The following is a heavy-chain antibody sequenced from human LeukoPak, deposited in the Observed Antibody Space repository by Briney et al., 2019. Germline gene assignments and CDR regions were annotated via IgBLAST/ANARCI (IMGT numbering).Heavy chain of an antibody. J-gene: IGHJ4*02. CDR1: GFIFDDYT. V-gene: IGHV3-43*01. Sequence: PGGSLRLSCAASGFIFDDYTMHWVRQTPGKGLEWVPLITWEGGTTYYADSVKGRFTISRDNSKNSLYLQMDSLRTEDGALYYCAKGDWGQGTLVTVSS. CDR2: ITWEGGTT. CDR3: AKGD.